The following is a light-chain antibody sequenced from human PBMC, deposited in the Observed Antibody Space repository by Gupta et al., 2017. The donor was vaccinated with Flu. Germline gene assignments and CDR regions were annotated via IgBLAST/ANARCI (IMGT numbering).Light chain of an antibody. Sequence: EIVMTQSPLSLPVTPGEPASISCRSSQSLLHSNGYNYLDWYLQKPGQSLQLLIYLGSTRASGVPDRFHGSGSGTDFTLKIIRVKAADVGVYFIRQALQTPITFGQGTRLVIK. CDR1: QSLLHSNGYNY. CDR2: LGS. V-gene: IGKV2-28*01. CDR3: RQALQTPIT. J-gene: IGKJ5*01.